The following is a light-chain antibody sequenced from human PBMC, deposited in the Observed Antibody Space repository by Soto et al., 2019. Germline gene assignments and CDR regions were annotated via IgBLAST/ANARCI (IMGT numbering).Light chain of an antibody. CDR1: QGITTW. V-gene: IGKV1D-12*01. Sequence: DIQMTQSPSSVPASVGDRVTITCRASQGITTWLVWYQQKPGEAPKLLVYAASTLQTGVPSRFSGSGSGTEFSLTISSLQPEDSATYFCQQANSLPFTFGPGTKVHV. J-gene: IGKJ3*01. CDR3: QQANSLPFT. CDR2: AAS.